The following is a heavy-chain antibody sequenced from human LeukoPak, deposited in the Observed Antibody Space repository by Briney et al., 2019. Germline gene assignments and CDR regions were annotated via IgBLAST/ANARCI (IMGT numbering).Heavy chain of an antibody. CDR2: ICHSGST. J-gene: IGHJ4*02. D-gene: IGHD3-3*01. CDR3: ARSYYDFWSGFDY. V-gene: IGHV4-30-2*01. Sequence: PSQTLSLTCAVSGGSISSGGYSWSWIRQPPGKGLEWIGYICHSGSTYYNPSLKSRVTISVDRSKNQFSLKLSSVTAADTAVYYCARSYYDFWSGFDYWGQGTLVTVSS. CDR1: GGSISSGGYS.